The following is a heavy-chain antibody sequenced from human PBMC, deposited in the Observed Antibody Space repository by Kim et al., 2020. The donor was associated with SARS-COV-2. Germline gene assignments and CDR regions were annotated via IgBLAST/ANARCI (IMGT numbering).Heavy chain of an antibody. D-gene: IGHD4-17*01. CDR2: MSYDGSNK. CDR1: GFTFSSYG. CDR3: ARDRTGGLYGDYNFDY. Sequence: GGSLRLSCAASGFTFSSYGMHWVRQVPGKGLEWVAVMSYDGSNKYYADSVKGRFTIYRDNSKNSLYLQVNSLRAEDTAVYYCARDRTGGLYGDYNFDYWGQGTLVTVSS. J-gene: IGHJ4*02. V-gene: IGHV3-33*05.